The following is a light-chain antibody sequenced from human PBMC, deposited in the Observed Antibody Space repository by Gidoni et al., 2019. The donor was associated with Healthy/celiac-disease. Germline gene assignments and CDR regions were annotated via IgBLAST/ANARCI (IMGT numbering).Light chain of an antibody. CDR2: WAS. V-gene: IGKV4-1*01. CDR1: QSVLYSSNNKNY. Sequence: DIVLTQSLDSLAVSLGERATIHCKSSQSVLYSSNNKNYLAWYQQKPGQTPKQLMYWASTRESGVPDRFCGGGSGTDFTLTISSLQAEDVAVYYCQQYYSTPYTFGQGTKLEIK. CDR3: QQYYSTPYT. J-gene: IGKJ2*01.